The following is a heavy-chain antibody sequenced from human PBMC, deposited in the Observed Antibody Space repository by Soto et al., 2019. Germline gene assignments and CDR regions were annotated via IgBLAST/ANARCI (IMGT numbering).Heavy chain of an antibody. J-gene: IGHJ6*03. CDR1: GGSFSGYY. CDR2: IKHSGST. CDR3: ARGRVQDIVVVVAATPNYMDV. D-gene: IGHD2-15*01. Sequence: QVQLQQWGAGLLKPSETLSLTCAVYGGSFSGYYWSWIRQPPGKGLEWIGEIKHSGSTNYNPSLKSRVTISVDTSKNQFSLKLSSVTAADTAVYYCARGRVQDIVVVVAATPNYMDVWGKGTTVTVSS. V-gene: IGHV4-34*01.